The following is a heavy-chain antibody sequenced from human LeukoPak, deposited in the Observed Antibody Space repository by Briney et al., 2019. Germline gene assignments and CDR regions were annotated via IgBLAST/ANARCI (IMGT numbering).Heavy chain of an antibody. CDR2: INHSGST. CDR3: ARASSLYDILTGYYTSFDY. J-gene: IGHJ4*02. Sequence: PSETLPLTCAVYGGSFSDYYWSGIRQPPGKGLEWIGEINHSGSTNYNPSLKSRVTISVDTSKNQFSLKLSSVTAADTAVYYCARASSLYDILTGYYTSFDYWGQGTLVTVSS. CDR1: GGSFSDYY. D-gene: IGHD3-9*01. V-gene: IGHV4-34*01.